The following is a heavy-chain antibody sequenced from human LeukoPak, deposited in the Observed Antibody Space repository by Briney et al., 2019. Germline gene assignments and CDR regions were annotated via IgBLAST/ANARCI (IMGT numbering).Heavy chain of an antibody. CDR2: IYYSGGT. Sequence: SETLSLTCTVSGDSISSNYWSWIRQPPGKGLEWIGYIYYSGGTNYNPSLKSRVTISVDTSKNQFSLKLTSVTAADTAVYYCASLVYYYDTSGYYSYSAFDIWGQGTMVTVSS. CDR1: GDSISSNY. J-gene: IGHJ3*02. D-gene: IGHD3-22*01. V-gene: IGHV4-59*08. CDR3: ASLVYYYDTSGYYSYSAFDI.